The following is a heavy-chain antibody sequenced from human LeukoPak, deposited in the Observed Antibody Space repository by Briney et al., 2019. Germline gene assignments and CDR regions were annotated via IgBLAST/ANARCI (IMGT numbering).Heavy chain of an antibody. Sequence: ETLSLTCAVYGGSFSGYYWSWIRQPPGKGLEWVANIKQDGGEEYYVDSVKGRFTISRDNAKNSLYLQMSSLRAEDTAVYYCARDKDVGATLLDYWGQGTLVTVSS. CDR3: ARDKDVGATLLDY. CDR2: IKQDGGEE. J-gene: IGHJ4*02. D-gene: IGHD1-26*01. CDR1: GGSFSGYY. V-gene: IGHV3-7*01.